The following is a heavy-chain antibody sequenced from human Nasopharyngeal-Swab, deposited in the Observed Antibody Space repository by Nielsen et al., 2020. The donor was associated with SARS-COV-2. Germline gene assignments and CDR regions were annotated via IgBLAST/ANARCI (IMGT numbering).Heavy chain of an antibody. CDR2: INANSGVT. D-gene: IGHD3-10*01. CDR3: AREPDMVRGITLFDY. J-gene: IGHJ4*02. Sequence: ASAKVSCKASGYTFTDYHLHWVRQAPGQGLEWLGWINANSGVTNYAHKFKGRVTVTRDTSISTAYMELSRLRSDDTAVYYCAREPDMVRGITLFDYWGQGTLVTVSS. CDR1: GYTFTDYH. V-gene: IGHV1-2*07.